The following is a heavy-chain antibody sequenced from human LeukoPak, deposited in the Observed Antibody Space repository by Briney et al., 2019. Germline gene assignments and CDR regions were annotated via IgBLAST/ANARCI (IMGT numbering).Heavy chain of an antibody. V-gene: IGHV1-8*01. Sequence: ASVKVSCKASGYTFTSYDINWVRQATGQGLEWMGWMNPNSGNTGYAQKFQGRVTMTRNTSISTAYMGLSSLRSEDTAVYYCARAEGGVGAIYFDYWGQGTLVTVSS. D-gene: IGHD1-26*01. CDR2: MNPNSGNT. J-gene: IGHJ4*02. CDR3: ARAEGGVGAIYFDY. CDR1: GYTFTSYD.